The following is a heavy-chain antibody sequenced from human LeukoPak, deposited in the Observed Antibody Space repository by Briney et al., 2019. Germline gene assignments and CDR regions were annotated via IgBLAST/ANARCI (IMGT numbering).Heavy chain of an antibody. Sequence: GASLETSLYGSGCRFTSYWIGLVRPMPGKGLEWMGIIYPGDSDTRYSPSSQGQVTISADKSISTAYLQWSSLKASDTAMYYCARGSGYDCSWFDPWGQGTLVTVSS. J-gene: IGHJ5*02. D-gene: IGHD5-12*01. CDR3: ARGSGYDCSWFDP. V-gene: IGHV5-51*01. CDR2: IYPGDSDT. CDR1: GCRFTSYW.